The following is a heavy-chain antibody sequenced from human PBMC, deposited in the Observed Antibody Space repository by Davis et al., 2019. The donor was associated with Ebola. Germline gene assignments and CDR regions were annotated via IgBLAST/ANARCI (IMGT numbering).Heavy chain of an antibody. V-gene: IGHV3-21*01. D-gene: IGHD4-11*01. CDR3: ARLKIRSNYVGYYYYGMDV. Sequence: GESLKISCAASGFTFSSYSMNWVRQAPGKGLEWVASISSSSSYIYYADSVKGRFTISRDNAKNSLYLQMNSLRAEDTAVYYCARLKIRSNYVGYYYYGMDVWGQGTTVTVSS. J-gene: IGHJ6*02. CDR1: GFTFSSYS. CDR2: ISSSSSYI.